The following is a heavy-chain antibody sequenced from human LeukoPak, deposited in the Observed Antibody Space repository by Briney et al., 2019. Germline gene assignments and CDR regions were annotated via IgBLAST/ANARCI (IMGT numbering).Heavy chain of an antibody. CDR2: IYTSGST. Sequence: SETLSLTCTVSGGSISSYYWSWIRQPAGKGLEWSERIYTSGSTNYNPSLKSQVTMSVDTSKNQFSLKLSSVTAADTAVYYCARVRYDYVWGSYPYFDYWGQGTLVTVSS. D-gene: IGHD3-16*02. CDR3: ARVRYDYVWGSYPYFDY. CDR1: GGSISSYY. V-gene: IGHV4-4*07. J-gene: IGHJ4*02.